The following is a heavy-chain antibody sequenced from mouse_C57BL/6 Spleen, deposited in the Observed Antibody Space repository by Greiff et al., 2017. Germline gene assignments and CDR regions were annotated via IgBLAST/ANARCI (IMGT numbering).Heavy chain of an antibody. D-gene: IGHD2-1*01. CDR1: GYTFTEYT. V-gene: IGHV1-62-2*01. Sequence: QVHVKQSGAELVKPGASVKLSCKASGYTFTEYTIHWVKQRSGQGLEWIGWFYPGSGSIKYNEKFKDKATLTADKSSSTVYMELSRLTSEDSAVYFCARHDPLYGNYEGVFDYWGQGTTLTVSS. CDR3: ARHDPLYGNYEGVFDY. CDR2: FYPGSGSI. J-gene: IGHJ2*01.